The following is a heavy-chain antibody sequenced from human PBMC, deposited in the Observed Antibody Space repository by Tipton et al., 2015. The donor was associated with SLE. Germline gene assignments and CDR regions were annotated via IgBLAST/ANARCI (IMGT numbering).Heavy chain of an antibody. Sequence: LRLSCSVSGGSISSSTYYWGWIRQPPGKGLEWIGSIDYSGSTSYNPSLKSRVTISVDTSKNQFSLKLSSVTAADTAVYYCARVPLYGMDVWGQGTTVTVSS. CDR3: ARVPLYGMDV. CDR1: GGSISSSTYY. V-gene: IGHV4-39*01. J-gene: IGHJ6*02. CDR2: IDYSGST.